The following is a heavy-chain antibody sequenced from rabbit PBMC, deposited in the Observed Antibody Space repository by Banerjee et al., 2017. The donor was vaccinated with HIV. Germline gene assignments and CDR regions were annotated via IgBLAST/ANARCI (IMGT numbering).Heavy chain of an antibody. CDR1: GFDLSSFYY. D-gene: IGHD8-1*01. V-gene: IGHV1S40*01. J-gene: IGHJ6*01. CDR3: ARDSGTSFSSYGMDL. Sequence: QSLEESGGDLVKPGASLTLTCTASGFDLSSFYYMCWVRQAPGKGLEWIGCIDTGSGTYYARWAKGRFTISKTSSTTVTLQMTSLTAADTATYFCARDSGTSFSSYGMDLWGPGTLVTVS. CDR2: IDTGSGT.